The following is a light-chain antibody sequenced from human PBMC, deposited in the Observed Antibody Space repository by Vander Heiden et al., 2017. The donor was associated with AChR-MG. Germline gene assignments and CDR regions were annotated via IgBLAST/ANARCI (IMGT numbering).Light chain of an antibody. CDR3: QQYNNWPFA. J-gene: IGKJ5*01. CDR1: QSVNNN. V-gene: IGKV3D-15*01. Sequence: EIVMTQSPATLSVSPGERATLSCRASQSVNNNLAWYQQKPGQAPRLLIYGASISATGIPARFSGSGSGTEFTLTISSLQSEDFAVYYCQQYNNWPFAFGQGTRLESK. CDR2: GAS.